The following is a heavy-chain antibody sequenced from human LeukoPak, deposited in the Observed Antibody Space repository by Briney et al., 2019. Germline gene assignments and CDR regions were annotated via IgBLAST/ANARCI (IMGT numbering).Heavy chain of an antibody. J-gene: IGHJ4*02. CDR3: AREKSGSGWPYFDY. V-gene: IGHV3-21*01. CDR2: ISSSSSYI. CDR1: GFTFSSYS. D-gene: IGHD6-19*01. Sequence: GGSLRHSCAASGFTFSSYSMNWVRQAPGKGLEWVSSISSSSSYIYYADSVKGRFTISRDNAKNSLYLQMNSLRAEDTAVYYCAREKSGSGWPYFDYWGQGTLITVSS.